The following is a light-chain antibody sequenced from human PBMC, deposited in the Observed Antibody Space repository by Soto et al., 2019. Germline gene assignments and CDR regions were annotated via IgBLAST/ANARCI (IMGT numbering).Light chain of an antibody. CDR3: QQYGSSPT. CDR1: QSVSSSY. J-gene: IGKJ1*01. CDR2: GAS. V-gene: IGKV3-20*01. Sequence: EIVLTQCPGTVSLSPGARATLSCRASQSVSSSYLAWYQQKPGQAHRLLSYGASSRATGIPDRFSGSGSGTDFTLTISRLEPEDFAVYYCQQYGSSPTFGQGTKVEIK.